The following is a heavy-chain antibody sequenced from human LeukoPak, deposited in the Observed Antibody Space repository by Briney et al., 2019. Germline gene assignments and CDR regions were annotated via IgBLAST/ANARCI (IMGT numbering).Heavy chain of an antibody. D-gene: IGHD3-9*01. CDR2: IYYSGST. CDR3: ARGGHDILTGYYFFDY. CDR1: GGSVSSGSYY. J-gene: IGHJ4*02. Sequence: SETLSLTCTVSGGSVSSGSYYWSWIRQPPGKGLEWIGYIYYSGSTNYNPSLKSRVTISVDTSKNQFSLKLSSVTAADTAVYCCARGGHDILTGYYFFDYWGQGTLVTVSS. V-gene: IGHV4-61*01.